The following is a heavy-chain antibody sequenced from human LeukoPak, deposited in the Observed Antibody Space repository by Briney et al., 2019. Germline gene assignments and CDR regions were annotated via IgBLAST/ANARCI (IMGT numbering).Heavy chain of an antibody. D-gene: IGHD6-19*01. CDR2: ISPGDSGI. Sequence: TGESLKISCKGSGYSFTNFWIGWVRQMPGKGLEWMGVISPGDSGIRYSPSFQGQVTISVDKSISTAYLQWSSLKASDSAMYYCARQFRVAGTPTFDSWGQGTLVTVSS. V-gene: IGHV5-51*01. J-gene: IGHJ4*02. CDR3: ARQFRVAGTPTFDS. CDR1: GYSFTNFW.